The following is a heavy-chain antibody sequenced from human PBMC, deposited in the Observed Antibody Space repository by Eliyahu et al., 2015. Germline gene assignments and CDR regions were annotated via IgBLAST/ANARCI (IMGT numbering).Heavy chain of an antibody. CDR1: GXSITSSSYY. D-gene: IGHD2-2*01. CDR2: FYYGGST. Sequence: QLQLQESGPGLVKPSETLSLTCXVSGXSITSSSYYWGWIRQPPGKGLEWIGSFYYGGSTYYNPPLKSRVTISADTSKTQFSLKLSSVTAADTAVYYCARISSSLDWFDPWGQGTLVTVSS. J-gene: IGHJ5*02. V-gene: IGHV4-39*01. CDR3: ARISSSLDWFDP.